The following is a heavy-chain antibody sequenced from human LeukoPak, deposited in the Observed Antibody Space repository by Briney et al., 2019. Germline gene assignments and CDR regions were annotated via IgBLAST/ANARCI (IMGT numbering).Heavy chain of an antibody. Sequence: GGSLRLSCAASGFTFSNYAMSWVRQAPGKGLEWVSTLSGTGGSTYYADSVKGRFTISRDNSKNTLYLQVSSLRAEDTAVYYCAKDPWSITMVRGVDYWGQGTLVTVSS. CDR3: AKDPWSITMVRGVDY. V-gene: IGHV3-23*01. J-gene: IGHJ4*02. CDR1: GFTFSNYA. D-gene: IGHD3-10*01. CDR2: LSGTGGST.